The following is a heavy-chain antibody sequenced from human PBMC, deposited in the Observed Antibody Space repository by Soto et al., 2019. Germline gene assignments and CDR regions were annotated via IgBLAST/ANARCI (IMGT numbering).Heavy chain of an antibody. Sequence: SETLSLTCTVSGGSISSYYWSWIRQPPGKRLEWIGYIYYSGSTNYNPSLKSRVTISVDTSKNQFYLKLSSVTAADTAVYYCARDKMGYYDSSGHYYYYGMDVWGQGTTVTVSS. V-gene: IGHV4-59*01. D-gene: IGHD3-22*01. CDR3: ARDKMGYYDSSGHYYYYGMDV. J-gene: IGHJ6*02. CDR2: IYYSGST. CDR1: GGSISSYY.